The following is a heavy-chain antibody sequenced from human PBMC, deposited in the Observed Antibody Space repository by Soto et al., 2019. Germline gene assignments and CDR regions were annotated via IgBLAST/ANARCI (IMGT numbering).Heavy chain of an antibody. CDR3: TRQTDAVQWLVVPTDYNFDY. CDR2: IRSKTNSYAT. J-gene: IGHJ4*02. V-gene: IGHV3-73*02. Sequence: EGQLVESGGGLVQPGGSLKLSCAASGFTFGGSAMHWVRQASGKGLEWVGHIRSKTNSYATAYAESVKGRFTISRDDSMNTAYLQMNSLKTEDTAVYFCTRQTDAVQWLVVPTDYNFDYWDQGTLVTVSS. CDR1: GFTFGGSA. D-gene: IGHD6-19*01.